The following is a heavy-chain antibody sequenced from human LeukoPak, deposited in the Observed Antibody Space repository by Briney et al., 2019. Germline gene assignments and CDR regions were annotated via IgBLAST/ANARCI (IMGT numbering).Heavy chain of an antibody. Sequence: GGSLRLSCAASGFTFSSYAMSWVRQAPGKGLEWVAVISYDGGIKYYADSVKGRFTISRDNSKNTLYLQMNSLRPENTAVYCCANGYEFESWGQGALVTVSS. CDR3: ANGYEFES. CDR2: ISYDGGIK. V-gene: IGHV3-30*18. CDR1: GFTFSSYA. J-gene: IGHJ4*02. D-gene: IGHD2-2*01.